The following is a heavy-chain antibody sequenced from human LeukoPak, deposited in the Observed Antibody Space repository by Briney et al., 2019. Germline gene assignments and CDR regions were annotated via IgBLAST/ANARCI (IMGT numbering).Heavy chain of an antibody. CDR1: GFTFSSYS. J-gene: IGHJ6*03. Sequence: GGSLRLSCAASGFTFSSYSMNWVRQAPGKGLEWVSSISSSSSYIYYADSVKGRFTISRDNAKNSLYLQMNSLRAEDTAAYYCARALVPAAVLNYYYYYMDVWGKGTTVTVSS. CDR2: ISSSSSYI. D-gene: IGHD2-2*01. V-gene: IGHV3-21*01. CDR3: ARALVPAAVLNYYYYYMDV.